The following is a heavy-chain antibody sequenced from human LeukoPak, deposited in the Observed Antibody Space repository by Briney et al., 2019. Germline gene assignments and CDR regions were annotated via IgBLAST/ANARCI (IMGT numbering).Heavy chain of an antibody. CDR3: ARGQAQQWLVSPWNYYYMDV. CDR1: GFTFSDYY. CDR2: ISSSGSTI. Sequence: NPGGSLRLSCAASGFTFSDYYMSWIRQAPGKGLEWVSYISSSGSTIYYADSVKGRFTISRDNAKNTLYLQMNSLRAEDTAVYYCARGQAQQWLVSPWNYYYMDVWGKGTTVTISS. J-gene: IGHJ6*03. D-gene: IGHD6-19*01. V-gene: IGHV3-11*04.